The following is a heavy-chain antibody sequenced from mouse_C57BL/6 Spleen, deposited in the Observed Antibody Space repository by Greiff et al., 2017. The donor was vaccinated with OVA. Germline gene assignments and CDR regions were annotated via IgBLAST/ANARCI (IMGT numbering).Heavy chain of an antibody. CDR1: GYAFSSYC. CDR3: ASDYEMDY. J-gene: IGHJ4*01. V-gene: IGHV1-80*01. Sequence: VQLLESGAELVKPGASVKISCKASGYAFSSYCMNWVKQRPGKGLEWIGHIYPGDGGTNYNGKFKGKATLTVDKSSSTAYMQLSSLSSEDSAFYFCASDYEMDYWGKGTTVTVSS. CDR2: IYPGDGGT.